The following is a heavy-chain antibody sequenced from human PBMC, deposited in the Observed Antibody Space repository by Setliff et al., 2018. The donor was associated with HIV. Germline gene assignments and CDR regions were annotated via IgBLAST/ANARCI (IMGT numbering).Heavy chain of an antibody. Sequence: ASVKVSCKASGYTFTNYGINWVRQAPGQGLEWLGWISAYNGDTNYAQKLQGRVTMTPDSSTNTAYMELGSLRSDDTAVYYCARGHSSSWTGWFDPWGQGTLVTVSS. CDR3: ARGHSSSWTGWFDP. D-gene: IGHD6-13*01. CDR2: ISAYNGDT. J-gene: IGHJ5*02. V-gene: IGHV1-18*01. CDR1: GYTFTNYG.